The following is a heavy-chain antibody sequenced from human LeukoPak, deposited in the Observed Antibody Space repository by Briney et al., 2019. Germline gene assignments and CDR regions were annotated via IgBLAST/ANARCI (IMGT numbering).Heavy chain of an antibody. V-gene: IGHV4-34*01. CDR2: INHSGST. J-gene: IGHJ5*02. D-gene: IGHD3-10*01. Sequence: PSETLSLTCAVYGGSFSGYYWSWIRQPPGKGLEWIGEINHSGSTNYNPSLKGRVTISVDTSKNQFSLKLSSVTAADTAVYYCASKIPMVRGVIITKNWFDPWGQGTLVTVSS. CDR1: GGSFSGYY. CDR3: ASKIPMVRGVIITKNWFDP.